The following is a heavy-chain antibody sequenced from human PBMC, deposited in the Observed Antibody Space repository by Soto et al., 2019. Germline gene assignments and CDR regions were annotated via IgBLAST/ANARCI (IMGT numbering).Heavy chain of an antibody. D-gene: IGHD3-16*01. CDR3: GRYLMCRVGARLFDQ. CDR2: INPSTGGT. CDR1: GYTFTGHY. V-gene: IGHV1-2*02. J-gene: IGHJ4*02. Sequence: ASVKVSCKASGYTFTGHYLHWVRQAPGGGLEWMGWINPSTGGTNFAQKFQGRVTMTSDTSIRTVYLELSSLRSDDTAVYYCGRYLMCRVGARLFDQWGPGTKVTV.